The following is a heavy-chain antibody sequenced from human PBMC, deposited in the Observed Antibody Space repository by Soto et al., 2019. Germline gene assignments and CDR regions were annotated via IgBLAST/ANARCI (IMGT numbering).Heavy chain of an antibody. Sequence: GGSLRLSCAASGFTFSSYAMSWVRQAPGKGMEWVAAISSSGGSTYYADSVKGRFTISRDNSKNTLYLQMNSLRAEDAAVYYCTRPHFYDSSGYYDYWGQGTQVTVSS. CDR2: ISSSGGST. V-gene: IGHV3-23*01. D-gene: IGHD3-22*01. CDR3: TRPHFYDSSGYYDY. CDR1: GFTFSSYA. J-gene: IGHJ4*02.